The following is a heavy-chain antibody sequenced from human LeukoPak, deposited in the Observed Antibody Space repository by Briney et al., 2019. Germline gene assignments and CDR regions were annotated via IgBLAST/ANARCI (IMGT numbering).Heavy chain of an antibody. CDR1: GYSISSGYL. CDR3: ARGSGDWTYYFDY. D-gene: IGHD2-21*02. V-gene: IGHV4-38-2*02. J-gene: IGHJ4*02. CDR2: TYHGGTT. Sequence: SETLSLTCTVSGYSISSGYLWGWIRQPPGKGLEWIGSTYHGGTTYSNPSLKSRVIISEDTSKNQFSLKPSSVTAADTAVYYCARGSGDWTYYFDYWGQGTLVTVSS.